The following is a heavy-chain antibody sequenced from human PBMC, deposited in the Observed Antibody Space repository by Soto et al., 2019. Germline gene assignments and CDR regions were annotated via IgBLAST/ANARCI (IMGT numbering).Heavy chain of an antibody. CDR2: ISRSSSTI. Sequence: GGSLRLSCAASGFTFSSYSMNWVRQAPGKGLEWVSYISRSSSTIYYADSVKGRFTISRANAKNSLYLQMNSRRAEDTAVYYCARDAAIRNWFDPWGQGTLVTVSS. CDR3: ARDAAIRNWFDP. CDR1: GFTFSSYS. V-gene: IGHV3-48*01. D-gene: IGHD2-2*01. J-gene: IGHJ5*02.